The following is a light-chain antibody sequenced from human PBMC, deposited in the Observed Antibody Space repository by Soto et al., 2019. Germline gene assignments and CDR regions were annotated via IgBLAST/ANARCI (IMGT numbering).Light chain of an antibody. Sequence: DIQMTQSPSTLSAYVGDRVTITCRASQSISSWVAWYQQKPGKAPKLLIYKASTLQSGVPSRFSGGGSGTEFTLTISSLQPDDFATYYCQQYNSYSLTFGGGTKVEIK. J-gene: IGKJ4*01. CDR2: KAS. CDR1: QSISSW. V-gene: IGKV1-5*03. CDR3: QQYNSYSLT.